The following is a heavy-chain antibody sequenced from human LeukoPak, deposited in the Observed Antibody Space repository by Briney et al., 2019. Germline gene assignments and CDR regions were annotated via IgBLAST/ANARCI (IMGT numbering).Heavy chain of an antibody. J-gene: IGHJ4*02. CDR1: GYSFTSYW. Sequence: GGSLETSCKGSGYSFTSYWIGWVRQVPGKGLEWMGIIYPGDSDTRYSPSFQGHDTISADKSISTAYLQWSSLKASDTAMYYCARHRPYYYDSSGYPYYFDYWGQGTLVTVSS. D-gene: IGHD3-22*01. CDR3: ARHRPYYYDSSGYPYYFDY. V-gene: IGHV5-51*01. CDR2: IYPGDSDT.